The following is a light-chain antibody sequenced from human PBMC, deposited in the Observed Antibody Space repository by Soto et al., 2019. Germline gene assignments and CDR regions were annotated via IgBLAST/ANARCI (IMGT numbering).Light chain of an antibody. Sequence: QAVLTQPPSASGTPGQRVTISCSGGSSNIGSNSVNLYQQIPGAAPKLVIYNNDQRPSGVPDRFSGSKSGTSASLAISGLQSEDDADYYCAAWDGSLNGLGGFGRGTKLTVL. V-gene: IGLV1-44*01. CDR1: SSNIGSNS. CDR3: AAWDGSLNGLGG. J-gene: IGLJ3*02. CDR2: NND.